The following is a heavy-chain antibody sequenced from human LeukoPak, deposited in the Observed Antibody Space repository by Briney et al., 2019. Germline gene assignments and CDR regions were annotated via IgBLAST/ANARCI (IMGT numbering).Heavy chain of an antibody. J-gene: IGHJ6*03. Sequence: GASVKVSCKASGGTFSSYAISWVRQAPGQGLEWMGGIIPIFGTANYAQKFQGRVTITADKSTSTAYMELSSLRSEDTAVYYCASLTDVKQWLVHHRYYYYYMDVWGKGTTATVSS. CDR1: GGTFSSYA. V-gene: IGHV1-69*06. D-gene: IGHD6-19*01. CDR3: ASLTDVKQWLVHHRYYYYYMDV. CDR2: IIPIFGTA.